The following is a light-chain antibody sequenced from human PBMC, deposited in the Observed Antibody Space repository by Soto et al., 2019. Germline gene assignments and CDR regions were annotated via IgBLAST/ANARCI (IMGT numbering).Light chain of an antibody. CDR2: GVS. J-gene: IGLJ1*01. Sequence: QSVLTQPPSASGSPGQSVTISCTGTSSDVGGYNYVSWYQQHPGKAPKLMIYGVSKRPSGVPDRFSGSKSGNTASLTVSGLQAEDEADYYCSSYAGNKNAFGTGTKVTVL. V-gene: IGLV2-8*01. CDR1: SSDVGGYNY. CDR3: SSYAGNKNA.